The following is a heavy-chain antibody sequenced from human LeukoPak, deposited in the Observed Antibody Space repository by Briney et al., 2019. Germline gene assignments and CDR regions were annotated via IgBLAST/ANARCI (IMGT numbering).Heavy chain of an antibody. D-gene: IGHD4-23*01. CDR2: IYYSGST. V-gene: IGHV4-59*01. J-gene: IGHJ4*02. CDR3: ARGGGSTVVTPYYFDY. Sequence: PSETLSLTCTVSGGSISSYYWSWIRQPPGKGLEWIGYIYYSGSTNYNPSLKSRVTISVDTSKNQFSLKLSSVTAADTAVYYCARGGGSTVVTPYYFDYWGQGTLVTVSS. CDR1: GGSISSYY.